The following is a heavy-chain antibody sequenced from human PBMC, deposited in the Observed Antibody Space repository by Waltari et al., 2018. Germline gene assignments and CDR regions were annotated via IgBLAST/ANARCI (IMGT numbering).Heavy chain of an antibody. CDR2: MNPNSGNT. J-gene: IGHJ4*02. D-gene: IGHD3-10*01. Sequence: QVQLVQSGAEVKKPGASVKVSCRASGYTFTSYDINWVRQATGQGLGWMGWMNPNSGNTDYAQKFQGRVTMTRNTSISTAYMELSSLRSEDTAVYYCARGYPFSFYGSGTYYNVYDYWGQGTLVIVSS. CDR1: GYTFTSYD. V-gene: IGHV1-8*01. CDR3: ARGYPFSFYGSGTYYNVYDY.